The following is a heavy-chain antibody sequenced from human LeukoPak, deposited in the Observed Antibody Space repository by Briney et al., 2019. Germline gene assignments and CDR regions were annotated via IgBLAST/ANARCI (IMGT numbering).Heavy chain of an antibody. CDR3: AADRGAEAGNDM. J-gene: IGHJ3*02. D-gene: IGHD6-19*01. CDR1: AFTLTSSE. Sequence: GASVKVSCTASAFTLTSSEMNRVRQARGQRLEWIGSIIVGSGYTNYADTFKERFTITRDIATSTAYMQLSSLRSEDTAVYYCAADRGAEAGNDMWGEGRTLTVSS. V-gene: IGHV1-58*02. CDR2: IIVGSGYT.